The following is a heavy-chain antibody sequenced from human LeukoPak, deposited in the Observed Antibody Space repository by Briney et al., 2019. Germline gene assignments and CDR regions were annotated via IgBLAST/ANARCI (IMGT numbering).Heavy chain of an antibody. D-gene: IGHD2-2*01. CDR2: ISGSGEYI. CDR1: GFTFSSYS. V-gene: IGHV3-21*06. J-gene: IGHJ4*02. CDR3: ARREPQGCSGTSCFAGPVGH. Sequence: GGSLRLSCAASGFTFSSYSMNWVRQAPGKGLEWVSSISGSGEYIYYADSVKGRFTISRDNGQNSLYLQMNNLRAEDTAVYYCARREPQGCSGTSCFAGPVGHWGQGTLVTVSS.